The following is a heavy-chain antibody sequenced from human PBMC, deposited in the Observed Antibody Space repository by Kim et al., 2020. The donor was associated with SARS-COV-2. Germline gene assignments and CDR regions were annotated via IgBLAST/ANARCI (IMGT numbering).Heavy chain of an antibody. J-gene: IGHJ6*01. CDR2: INHSGST. CDR3: ARGPRGSSWSLYYYYGMDV. Sequence: SETLSLTCAVYGGSFSGYYWSWIRQPPGKGLEWIGEINHSGSTNYNPSLKSRVTISVDTSKNQFSLKLSSVTAADTAVYYCARGPRGSSWSLYYYYGMDV. CDR1: GGSFSGYY. V-gene: IGHV4-34*01. D-gene: IGHD6-13*01.